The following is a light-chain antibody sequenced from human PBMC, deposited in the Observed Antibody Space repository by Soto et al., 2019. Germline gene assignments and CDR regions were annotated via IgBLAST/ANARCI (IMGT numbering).Light chain of an antibody. V-gene: IGLV8-61*01. CDR2: STN. Sequence: QTVVPQEQSFSVSPGRTVTLTCGLSSGSVSTSYYPSWYQQTPGQAPRTLIYSTNTRSSGVPDRFSGSILGNKAALTITGAQADDGSDYYCVLYMGSGIWVFGGGTKLTVL. CDR3: VLYMGSGIWV. CDR1: SGSVSTSYY. J-gene: IGLJ3*02.